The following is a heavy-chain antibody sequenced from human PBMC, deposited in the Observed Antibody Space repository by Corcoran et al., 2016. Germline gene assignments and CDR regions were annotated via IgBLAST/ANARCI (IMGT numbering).Heavy chain of an antibody. D-gene: IGHD6-19*01. CDR1: GYTFTSYD. CDR2: MNPNSVNT. J-gene: IGHJ4*02. CDR3: ARAVAGAREPVY. V-gene: IGHV1-8*01. Sequence: QVQLVQSGAEVKKPGASVKVSCKASGYTFTSYDINWVRQATGQGLEWMGWMNPNSVNTGYAQKFQGRVTMTRNTSISTAYMELSSLRSEDTAGYYWARAVAGAREPVYWAQGTLVTVSS.